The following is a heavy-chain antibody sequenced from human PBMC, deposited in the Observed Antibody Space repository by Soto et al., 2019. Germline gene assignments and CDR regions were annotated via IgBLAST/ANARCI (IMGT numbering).Heavy chain of an antibody. CDR3: ATDIVATIDGDY. CDR1: GYTFTSYG. Sequence: ASVKVSCKASGYTFTSYGISWVRQAPGQGLEWMGWISAYNGNTNYAQKLQGRVTMTTDTSTSTAYMELRSLRSDDTAVYYCATDIVATIDGDYWGQGTLVTVSS. CDR2: ISAYNGNT. D-gene: IGHD5-12*01. V-gene: IGHV1-18*01. J-gene: IGHJ4*02.